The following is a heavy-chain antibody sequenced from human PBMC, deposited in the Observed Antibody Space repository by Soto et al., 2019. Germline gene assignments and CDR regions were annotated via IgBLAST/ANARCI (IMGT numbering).Heavy chain of an antibody. CDR1: GGSISRAGYS. J-gene: IGHJ4*02. CDR3: ASSRVVTTYFDY. CDR2: IYNSGST. Sequence: QLQLQESGSRLVKPSQTLSLTCAVSGGSISRAGYSWSWIRQSPGKGLEWIGYIYNSGSTSYNPSLKSRLTISVDRSKNQLSLQLNSVTAADTAVYYCASSRVVTTYFDYWGQGTLVTVSS. D-gene: IGHD2-21*02. V-gene: IGHV4-30-2*06.